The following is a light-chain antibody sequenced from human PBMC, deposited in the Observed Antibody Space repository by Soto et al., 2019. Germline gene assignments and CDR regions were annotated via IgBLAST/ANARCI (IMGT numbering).Light chain of an antibody. J-gene: IGLJ1*01. CDR2: THN. CDR1: SSNIGAGYD. V-gene: IGLV1-40*01. Sequence: QSVLSQPPSVSGAPGQRVTIPRTGGSSNIGAGYDVHWYLQVPGTAPKLLVYTHNNRPSGVPDRFSGSTSGTSASLAITGLQSEDEADYYCQSYDSRLSAYVFGTGTKVTVL. CDR3: QSYDSRLSAYV.